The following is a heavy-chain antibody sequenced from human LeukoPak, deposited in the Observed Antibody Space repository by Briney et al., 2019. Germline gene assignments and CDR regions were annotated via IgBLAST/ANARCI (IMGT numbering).Heavy chain of an antibody. D-gene: IGHD5-18*01. Sequence: GGSLRLSCAASGFTFSNYAMSWVRQAPGKGLEWVSAIGGSGTSAYYADSLKGRFTISRDNSKNTLYLQVNSLRAEDTAVYYCAKDDSAYSYASFDYWGQGTLVTVSS. CDR1: GFTFSNYA. CDR2: IGGSGTSA. J-gene: IGHJ4*02. V-gene: IGHV3-23*01. CDR3: AKDDSAYSYASFDY.